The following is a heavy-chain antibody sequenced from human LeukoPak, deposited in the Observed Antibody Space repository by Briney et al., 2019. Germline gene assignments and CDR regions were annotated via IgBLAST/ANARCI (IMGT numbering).Heavy chain of an antibody. CDR3: ARGWDIVVVPAATTYYYYYMDV. CDR2: VIPIFGTA. V-gene: IGHV1-69*13. D-gene: IGHD2-2*01. CDR1: GGTFSSYA. J-gene: IGHJ6*03. Sequence: GASVKVSCKASGGTFSSYAISWVRQAPAQGPEWMGGVIPIFGTANYAQKFQGRVTITADESTSTAYMELSSLRSEDTAVYYCARGWDIVVVPAATTYYYYYMDVWGKGTTVTVSS.